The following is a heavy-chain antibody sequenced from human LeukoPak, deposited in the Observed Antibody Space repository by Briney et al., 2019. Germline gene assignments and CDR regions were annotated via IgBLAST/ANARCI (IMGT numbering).Heavy chain of an antibody. CDR2: IQNDGSNE. D-gene: IGHD2-8*01. V-gene: IGHV3-30*02. CDR1: GFTFSSYG. Sequence: GGSLRLSCAASGFTFSSYGMHWVRQAPGKGLEWVAYIQNDGSNEQYADSVKGRFSISRDSSKNILYLQMNSLRAEDTAGYYCAKDRCSNGIGCYYYYMDVWGKGTTVTISS. CDR3: AKDRCSNGIGCYYYYMDV. J-gene: IGHJ6*03.